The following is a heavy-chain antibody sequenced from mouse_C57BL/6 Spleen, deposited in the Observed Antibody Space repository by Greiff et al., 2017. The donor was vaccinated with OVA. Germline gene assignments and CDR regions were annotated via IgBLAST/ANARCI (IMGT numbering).Heavy chain of an antibody. CDR3: AKNGGYYAYYFDY. D-gene: IGHD2-3*01. CDR1: GFSLTSYG. J-gene: IGHJ2*01. Sequence: VQLQQSGPGLVQPSQSLSITCTVSGFSLTSYGVHWVRQSPGKGLEWLGVIWRGGSTDYNAAFMSRLSITKDNSKSQVFFKMNSLQADDTAIYYCAKNGGYYAYYFDYWGQGTTLTVSS. CDR2: IWRGGST. V-gene: IGHV2-5*01.